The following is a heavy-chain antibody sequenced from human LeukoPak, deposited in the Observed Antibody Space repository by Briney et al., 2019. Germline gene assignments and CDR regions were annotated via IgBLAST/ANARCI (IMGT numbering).Heavy chain of an antibody. D-gene: IGHD3-16*02. CDR2: ISGSGGST. CDR1: GFTFSSYA. J-gene: IGHJ6*02. V-gene: IGHV3-23*01. CDR3: ARKTSSRYYYGMDV. Sequence: GGSLRLSCAASGFTFSSYAMSWVRQAPGKGLEWVSAISGSGGSTYYADSVKGRFTISRDNSENTLYPQMNSLRAEDTAVYYCARKTSSRYYYGMDVWGQGTTVTVSS.